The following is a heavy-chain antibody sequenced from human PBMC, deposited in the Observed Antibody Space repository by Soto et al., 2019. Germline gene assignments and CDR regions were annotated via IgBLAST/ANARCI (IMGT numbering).Heavy chain of an antibody. D-gene: IGHD4-17*01. Sequence: GGSLRLSCAASGFTFSSYWMSWVRQAPGKGLEWVANIKQDGSEKYYVDSVKGRFTISRDNAKNSLYLQMNSLRAEDTAVYYCARDSFHYGDYNYFDYWGQGTLVTVSS. V-gene: IGHV3-7*01. CDR3: ARDSFHYGDYNYFDY. CDR2: IKQDGSEK. J-gene: IGHJ4*02. CDR1: GFTFSSYW.